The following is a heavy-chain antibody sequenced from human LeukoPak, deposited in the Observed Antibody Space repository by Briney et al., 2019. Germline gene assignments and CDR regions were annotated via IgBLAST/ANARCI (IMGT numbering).Heavy chain of an antibody. CDR3: ARDRAVTQDWVEFDP. CDR1: GFSVSNYY. V-gene: IGHV3-66*03. D-gene: IGHD4-17*01. CDR2: IRDSGET. J-gene: IGHJ5*02. Sequence: GGSLRLSCAGSGFSVSNYYMSWVRQAPGKGLEWVSLIRDSGETFYADSVKGRFTISRDSSKNTMYLQMNRLRVEVTAVYSCARDRAVTQDWVEFDPWGQGTLVTVSS.